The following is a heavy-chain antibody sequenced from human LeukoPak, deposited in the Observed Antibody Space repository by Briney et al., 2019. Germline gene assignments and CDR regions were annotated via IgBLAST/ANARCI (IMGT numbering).Heavy chain of an antibody. CDR3: ARGRKLRYSGYSVPTGFDY. J-gene: IGHJ4*02. CDR1: GGSISSSSYY. Sequence: PSETLSLTCTVSGGSISSSSYYWGWIRQPPGKGLEWIGSIYHSGSTYYNPSLKSRVTIAVETSKNQFSLKLSSVTAADKAVYYCARGRKLRYSGYSVPTGFDYWGQGTLVTVSS. D-gene: IGHD5-12*01. V-gene: IGHV4-39*07. CDR2: IYHSGST.